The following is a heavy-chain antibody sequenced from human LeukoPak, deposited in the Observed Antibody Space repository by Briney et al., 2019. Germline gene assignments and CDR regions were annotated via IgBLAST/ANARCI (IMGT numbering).Heavy chain of an antibody. V-gene: IGHV3-20*04. D-gene: IGHD3-9*01. J-gene: IGHJ2*01. Sequence: PGGSLRLSCAASGFTFDDYGMSWVRQAPGKGLEWVSGINWNGGSTGYADSVKGRFTISRDNAKNSLYLQMNSLRAEDTALYYCARDYADILTGYYNGPYWYFDLWGRGTLVTVSS. CDR2: INWNGGST. CDR3: ARDYADILTGYYNGPYWYFDL. CDR1: GFTFDDYG.